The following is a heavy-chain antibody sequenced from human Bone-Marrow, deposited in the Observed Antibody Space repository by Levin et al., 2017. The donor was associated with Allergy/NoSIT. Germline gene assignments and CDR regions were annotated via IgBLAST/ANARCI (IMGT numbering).Heavy chain of an antibody. D-gene: IGHD1-26*01. J-gene: IGHJ3*02. CDR2: ISWNSGSI. V-gene: IGHV3-9*01. CDR1: GFTFDDYA. Sequence: GGSLRLSCAASGFTFDDYAMHWVRQAPGKGLEWVSGISWNSGSIGYADSVKGRFTISRDNAKNSLYLQMNSLRAEDTALYYCAKDSGSGSYPGAFDIWGQGTMVTVSS. CDR3: AKDSGSGSYPGAFDI.